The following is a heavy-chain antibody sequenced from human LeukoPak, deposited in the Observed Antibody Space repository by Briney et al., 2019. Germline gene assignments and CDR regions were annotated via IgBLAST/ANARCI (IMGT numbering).Heavy chain of an antibody. Sequence: GGSLRLSCAASGFTVSSNYMSWVRQAPGKGLEWVSVIYSGGSTYYADSAKGRFTISRDNSKNTLYLQMNSLRAEDTAAYYCARERSNYFDYWGQGTLVTVSS. CDR1: GFTVSSNY. CDR2: IYSGGST. J-gene: IGHJ4*02. CDR3: ARERSNYFDY. V-gene: IGHV3-53*01. D-gene: IGHD3-10*01.